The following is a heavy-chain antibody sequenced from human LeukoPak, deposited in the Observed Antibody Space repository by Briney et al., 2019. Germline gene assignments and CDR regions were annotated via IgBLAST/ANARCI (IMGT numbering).Heavy chain of an antibody. V-gene: IGHV3-74*01. CDR3: AREWITMVRGVTTYFDP. Sequence: GGSLRLSCAASGFTFSSYWMHWVRQAPGKGLVWVSRINSDGSSTSYADSVKGRFTISRDNAKNTLYLQMNSLRAEDTAVYYCAREWITMVRGVTTYFDPWGQGTLVTVSS. D-gene: IGHD3-10*01. CDR2: INSDGSST. J-gene: IGHJ5*02. CDR1: GFTFSSYW.